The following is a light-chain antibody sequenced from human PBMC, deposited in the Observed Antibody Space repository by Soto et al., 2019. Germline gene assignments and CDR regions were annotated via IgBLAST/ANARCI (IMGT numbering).Light chain of an antibody. CDR3: QHYRTS. Sequence: EIVLTQSPGTLSLSPGARATPSCRASQSVSSTYLAWYQQKPGQAPRLRIYGASSRATGIPDRFSGSGSGTDFTPTITRLEPEDFAGYYCQHYRTSFGGGTKMEIK. J-gene: IGKJ4*01. CDR2: GAS. V-gene: IGKV3-20*01. CDR1: QSVSSTY.